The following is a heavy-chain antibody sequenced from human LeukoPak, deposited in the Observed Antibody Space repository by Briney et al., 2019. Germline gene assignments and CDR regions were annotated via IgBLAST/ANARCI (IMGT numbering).Heavy chain of an antibody. CDR3: ARANVEMATITAFDI. Sequence: SETLSLTCTVSGGSISSSSYYWGWIRQPPGKGLEWIGSIYFSGSTYYSPSLRSRVTISIDTSKNQFSLKLSSVIAADTAVYYCARANVEMATITAFDIWGQGTMVTVSS. J-gene: IGHJ3*02. D-gene: IGHD5-24*01. V-gene: IGHV4-39*07. CDR1: GGSISSSSYY. CDR2: IYFSGST.